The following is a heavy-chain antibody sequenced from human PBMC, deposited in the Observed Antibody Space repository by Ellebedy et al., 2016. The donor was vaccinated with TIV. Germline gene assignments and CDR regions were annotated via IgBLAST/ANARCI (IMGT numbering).Heavy chain of an antibody. D-gene: IGHD2-15*01. V-gene: IGHV3-30*02. CDR2: IRAAGIHT. CDR1: GITFSSYG. Sequence: GESLKISCAASGITFSSYGMHWVRQAPGRGLEWVALIRAAGIHTWYADSVKGRFTIARDNSKSTLYLQMHSLRVENTAVYYCARDVGDCSSESWYSDNFDIWGQGTLVTVSS. CDR3: ARDVGDCSSESWYSDNFDI. J-gene: IGHJ4*02.